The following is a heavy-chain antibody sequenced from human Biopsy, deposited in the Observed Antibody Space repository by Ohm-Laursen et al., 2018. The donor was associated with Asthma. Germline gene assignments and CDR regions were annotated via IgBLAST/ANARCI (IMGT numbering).Heavy chain of an antibody. Sequence: SVKVSCNAPGGTFSNFAISWVRQAPGQGLEKKKKKKKKKKKKKNAKKFQGRVTITADESTSTCYMELRSLTSEDTAVYFCARGYSGYDRIQYYYNGMDVWGQGTTVTVS. CDR3: ARGYSGYDRIQYYYNGMDV. CDR1: GGTFSNFA. V-gene: IGHV1-18*01. CDR2: KKKKKKKK. D-gene: IGHD5-12*01. J-gene: IGHJ6*02.